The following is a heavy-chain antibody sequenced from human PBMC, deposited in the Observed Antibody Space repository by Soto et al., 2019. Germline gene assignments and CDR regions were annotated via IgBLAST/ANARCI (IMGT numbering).Heavy chain of an antibody. CDR3: ARTEATLTIRSNYHYYYGMDV. Sequence: PSQTLSLTCAISGDSVSSNSAAWSWIRQSPSRGLEWLGRTYYRSKWYNDYAVSVKSRITINPDTSKNQFSLQLNSVTPEDTAVYYCARTEATLTIRSNYHYYYGMDVWGQGTTVTVSS. V-gene: IGHV6-1*01. D-gene: IGHD3-9*01. CDR1: GDSVSSNSAA. CDR2: TYYRSKWYN. J-gene: IGHJ6*02.